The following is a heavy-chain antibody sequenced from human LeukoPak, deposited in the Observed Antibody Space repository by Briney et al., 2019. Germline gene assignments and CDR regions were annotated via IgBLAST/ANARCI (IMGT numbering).Heavy chain of an antibody. J-gene: IGHJ4*02. V-gene: IGHV3-21*01. D-gene: IGHD1-26*01. Sequence: GGSLRLSCAASGFTFSSYSMNWVRQAPGKGLEWVSSISSSSSYIYYADSVKGRFTISRDNAKNSLYLQMNSLRAEDTAVYYCARWVGATRRHFDYWGQGTLVTVSS. CDR3: ARWVGATRRHFDY. CDR2: ISSSSSYI. CDR1: GFTFSSYS.